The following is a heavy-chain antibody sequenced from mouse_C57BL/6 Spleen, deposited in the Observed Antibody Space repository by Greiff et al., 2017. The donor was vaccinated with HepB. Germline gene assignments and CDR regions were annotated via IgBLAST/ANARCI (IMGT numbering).Heavy chain of an antibody. CDR1: GYTFTDYE. V-gene: IGHV1-15*01. Sequence: QVHVKQSGAELVRPGASVTLSCKASGYTFTDYEMHWVKQTPVHGLEWIGAIDPETGGTAYNQKFKGKAIMTADKSSSTAYMELRSLTSEDSAVYYCTRWGYRYAMDYWGQGTSVTVSS. CDR3: TRWGYRYAMDY. D-gene: IGHD2-14*01. J-gene: IGHJ4*01. CDR2: IDPETGGT.